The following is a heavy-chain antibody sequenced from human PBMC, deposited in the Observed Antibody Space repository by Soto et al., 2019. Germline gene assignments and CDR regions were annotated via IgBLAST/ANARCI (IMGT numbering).Heavy chain of an antibody. CDR3: ACYGYCSGGSCPSLDY. CDR2: ISSSSSYI. J-gene: IGHJ4*02. CDR1: GFTFSSYS. V-gene: IGHV3-21*01. Sequence: GWSLRLSCAASGFTFSSYSMNWVRQAPGKGLEWVSSISSSSSYIYYADSVKGRFTISRDNAKNSLYLQMNSLRAEDTAVYYCACYGYCSGGSCPSLDYWGQGTLVTVSS. D-gene: IGHD2-15*01.